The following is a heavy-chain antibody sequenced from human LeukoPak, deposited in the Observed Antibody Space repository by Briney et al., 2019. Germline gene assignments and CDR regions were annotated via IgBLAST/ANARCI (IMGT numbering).Heavy chain of an antibody. CDR1: GYTFTGYY. CDR2: INPNSGGT. CDR3: ARAPAGTLDF. V-gene: IGHV1-2*04. Sequence: ASVKASCKASGYTFTGYYMHWVRQAPGQGLEWMGWINPNSGGTNYAQKFQGWVTMTRDTSTNTLYLELRSLKLEDTAVYYCARAPAGTLDFWGQGTLVTVSS. J-gene: IGHJ4*02. D-gene: IGHD6-13*01.